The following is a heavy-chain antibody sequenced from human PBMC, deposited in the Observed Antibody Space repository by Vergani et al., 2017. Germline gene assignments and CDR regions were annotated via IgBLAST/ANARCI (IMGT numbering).Heavy chain of an antibody. CDR1: GGSISSGSYY. Sequence: QVQLQESGPGLVKPSQTLSLTCTVSGGSISSGSYYWSWIRQPAGKGLEWIGRIYTSGSTNYNPSLKSRVTISVDTSKNQFSLKLSSVTAADTAVYYCARAWNPEVHFDYWGQGTLVTVSS. CDR2: IYTSGST. V-gene: IGHV4-61*02. J-gene: IGHJ4*02. CDR3: ARAWNPEVHFDY. D-gene: IGHD1-1*01.